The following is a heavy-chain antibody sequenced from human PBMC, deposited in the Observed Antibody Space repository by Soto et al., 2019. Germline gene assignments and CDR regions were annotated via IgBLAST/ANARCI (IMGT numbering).Heavy chain of an antibody. CDR1: GYSFTSYW. J-gene: IGHJ6*02. V-gene: IGHV5-10-1*01. Sequence: GESLKISCKGSGYSFTSYWISWVRQMPGKGLEWMGRIDPSDSYTNYSPSFQGHVTISADKSISTAYLQWSSLKASDTAMYYCVINPPPAYDSYYYGRAVGGQGPTVTVPS. CDR3: VINPPPAYDSYYYGRAV. D-gene: IGHD3-9*01. CDR2: IDPSDSYT.